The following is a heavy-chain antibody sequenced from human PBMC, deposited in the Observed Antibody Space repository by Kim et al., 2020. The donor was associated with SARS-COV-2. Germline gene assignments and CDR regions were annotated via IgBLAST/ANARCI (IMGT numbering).Heavy chain of an antibody. D-gene: IGHD3-10*01. J-gene: IGHJ6*02. V-gene: IGHV4-34*01. Sequence: SETLSLTCAVYGGSFSGYYWSWIRQPPGKGLEWIGEINHSGSTNYNPSLKSRVTISVDTSKNQFSLKLSSVTAAYTAVYYCARPRHHYYRQYYYYGMDVWGQGTTVTVSS. CDR2: INHSGST. CDR3: ARPRHHYYRQYYYYGMDV. CDR1: GGSFSGYY.